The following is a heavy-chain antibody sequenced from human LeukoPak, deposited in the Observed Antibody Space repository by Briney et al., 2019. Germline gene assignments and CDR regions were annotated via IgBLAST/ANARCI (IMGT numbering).Heavy chain of an antibody. J-gene: IGHJ4*02. Sequence: SETLSLTCAVYGGSFSGYYWSWIRQPPGKGLEWIGEINHSGSTNYNPSLKSRVTISVDTSKNQFSLKLSSVTAADTAVYYCARSSSFGWYPVRFDYWGQGTLVTVSS. CDR1: GGSFSGYY. D-gene: IGHD6-19*01. V-gene: IGHV4-34*01. CDR2: INHSGST. CDR3: ARSSSFGWYPVRFDY.